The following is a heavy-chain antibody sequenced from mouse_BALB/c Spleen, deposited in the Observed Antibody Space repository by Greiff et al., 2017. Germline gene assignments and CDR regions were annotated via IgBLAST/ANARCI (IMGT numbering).Heavy chain of an antibody. CDR3: AREAYDYDEGAMDY. CDR1: GFTFSSYA. D-gene: IGHD2-4*01. CDR2: ISSGGST. Sequence: EVQLVESGGGLVKPGGSLKLSCAASGFTFSSYAMSWVRQTPEKRLEWVASISSGGSTYYPDSVKGRFTISRDNARNILYLQMSSLRSEDTAMYYCAREAYDYDEGAMDYWGQGTSVTVSS. J-gene: IGHJ4*01. V-gene: IGHV5-6-5*01.